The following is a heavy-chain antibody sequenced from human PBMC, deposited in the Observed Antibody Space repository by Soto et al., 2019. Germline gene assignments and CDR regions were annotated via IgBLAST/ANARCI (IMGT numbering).Heavy chain of an antibody. CDR3: ARDRPTSSIRARDYYYAMDV. D-gene: IGHD6-6*01. Sequence: ASVKVSCKASGYRFITYGISWARQAPGQGLEWMGWISTYNGNTNYAQKFQGRVTMTTDTSTTTGYMELRSLRSDDTAVYYCARDRPTSSIRARDYYYAMDVWGQGTTVTVSS. CDR2: ISTYNGNT. J-gene: IGHJ6*02. V-gene: IGHV1-18*01. CDR1: GYRFITYG.